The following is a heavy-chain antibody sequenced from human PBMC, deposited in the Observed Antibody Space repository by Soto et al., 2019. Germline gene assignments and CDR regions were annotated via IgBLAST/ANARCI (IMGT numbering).Heavy chain of an antibody. J-gene: IGHJ4*02. CDR2: INPSGGST. Sequence: ASVKVSCKASGYTFTSYDMHWVRQAPGRGLEWMGIINPSGGSTSYAQKFQGRVTMTRDTSTSTVYMELSSLRSEDTAVYYCARASYADALDYWGQGTLVTVSS. CDR1: GYTFTSYD. CDR3: ARASYADALDY. V-gene: IGHV1-46*01. D-gene: IGHD2-2*01.